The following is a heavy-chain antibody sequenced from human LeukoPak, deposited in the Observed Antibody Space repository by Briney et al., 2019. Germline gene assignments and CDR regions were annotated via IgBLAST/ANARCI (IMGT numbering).Heavy chain of an antibody. CDR3: ASTYSSSWLAY. J-gene: IGHJ4*02. Sequence: GGSLRLSCAASGFTFSSYAMSWVRQAPGKGLEWVSTISGSGSNTFCADSVKGRFTISRDNSKNTLYLQMNSLRAEDTAVYYCASTYSSSWLAYWGQGTLVTVSS. CDR2: ISGSGSNT. D-gene: IGHD6-13*01. V-gene: IGHV3-23*01. CDR1: GFTFSSYA.